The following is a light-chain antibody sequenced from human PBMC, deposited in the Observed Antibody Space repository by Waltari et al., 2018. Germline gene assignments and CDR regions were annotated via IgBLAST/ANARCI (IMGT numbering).Light chain of an antibody. CDR1: QRVSNS. J-gene: IGKJ5*01. V-gene: IGKV3-11*01. Sequence: EVVLTQSPATLSLSPGERATLSCRARQRVSNSLAWDRQKPGHAPTLRIYDASTRAAGTPGRCRGSGSGTDFTLTISSLGPEDFAVYYCQLRTGWPMTFGQGTRLEIK. CDR3: QLRTGWPMT. CDR2: DAS.